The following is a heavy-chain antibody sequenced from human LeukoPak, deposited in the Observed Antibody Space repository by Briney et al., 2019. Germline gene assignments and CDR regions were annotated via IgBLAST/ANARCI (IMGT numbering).Heavy chain of an antibody. CDR3: ARQGLYYYDSSGPDAFDI. J-gene: IGHJ3*02. D-gene: IGHD3-22*01. Sequence: KPSETLSLTCAVSGYSISSGYYWGWIRQPPGKGLEWIGSIYHSGSTYYNPSLKSRVTISADTSKNQFSLKLSSVTAADTAVYYCARQGLYYYDSSGPDAFDIWGQGTMVTVSS. CDR1: GYSISSGYY. CDR2: IYHSGST. V-gene: IGHV4-38-2*01.